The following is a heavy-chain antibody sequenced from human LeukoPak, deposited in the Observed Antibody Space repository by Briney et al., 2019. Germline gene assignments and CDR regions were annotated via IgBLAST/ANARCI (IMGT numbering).Heavy chain of an antibody. CDR2: INHRGST. CDR3: ARGLLKYYYGSGSYYNVPNYGMDV. D-gene: IGHD3-10*01. CDR1: GGSFSGYY. V-gene: IGHV4-34*01. J-gene: IGHJ6*02. Sequence: SETLSLTCAVYGGSFSGYYWSWIRQPPGKGLEWIGEINHRGSTNYNPSLKSRVTISVDTSKNQFSLKLSSVTAADTAVYYCARGLLKYYYGSGSYYNVPNYGMDVWGQGTTVTVSS.